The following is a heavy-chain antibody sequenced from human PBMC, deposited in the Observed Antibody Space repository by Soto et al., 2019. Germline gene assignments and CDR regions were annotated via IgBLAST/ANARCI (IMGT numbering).Heavy chain of an antibody. CDR1: GFTLLTYS. J-gene: IGHJ4*02. V-gene: IGHV3-21*02. CDR2: ISSSSSYI. D-gene: IGHD6-13*01. CDR3: ARDTKTSSWYGTGFDY. Sequence: EVQLVESGGGLVKPGGSLRLSCAASGFTLLTYSMNWVRQAPGKGLEWVSSISSSSSYIYYADSLKGRFTISRDNAKNSLYLQMNSLRAEDTAVYYCARDTKTSSWYGTGFDYWGQGTLVTVSS.